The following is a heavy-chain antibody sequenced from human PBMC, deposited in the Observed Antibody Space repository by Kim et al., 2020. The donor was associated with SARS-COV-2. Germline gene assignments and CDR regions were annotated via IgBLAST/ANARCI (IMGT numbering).Heavy chain of an antibody. J-gene: IGHJ4*02. CDR3: ARDRRITAAGRAYDF. CDR1: GFTFNIYA. V-gene: IGHV3-23*03. CDR2: IHSAGTST. D-gene: IGHD6-13*01. Sequence: GGSLRLSCAASGFTFNIYAMTWVRQAPGXGXEWVSLIHSAGTSTFYADSVKGRFTISRDNSKNILYLHMSSLTTDDTATYYCARDRRITAAGRAYDFWGLGTLVTVSS.